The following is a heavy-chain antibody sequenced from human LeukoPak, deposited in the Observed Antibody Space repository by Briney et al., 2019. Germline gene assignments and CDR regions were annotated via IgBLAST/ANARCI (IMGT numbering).Heavy chain of an antibody. V-gene: IGHV4-34*01. Sequence: SETLSLTCTVSGGSISSYYWSWIRQPPGKGLEWIGETNHSGSTNYNPSLKSRVTISVDTSKNQFSLKLSSVTAADTAVYYCARLRGTWRWLQPTWAFDIWGQGTMVTVSS. CDR2: TNHSGST. D-gene: IGHD5-24*01. J-gene: IGHJ3*02. CDR3: ARLRGTWRWLQPTWAFDI. CDR1: GGSISSYY.